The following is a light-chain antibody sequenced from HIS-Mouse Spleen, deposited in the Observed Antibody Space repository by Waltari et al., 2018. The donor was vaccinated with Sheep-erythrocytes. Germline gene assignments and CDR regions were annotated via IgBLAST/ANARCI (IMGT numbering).Light chain of an antibody. CDR3: QAWDSSTVV. CDR1: QLGDKY. J-gene: IGLJ2*01. CDR2: HDS. V-gene: IGLV3-1*01. Sequence: SYELTQPPSVSVSPGQTASIPCSGDQLGDKYACWYHQKPGQSPVLVIYHDSKRPSGIPERFSGSNSGNTATPTISGTQAMDEADYYCQAWDSSTVVFGGGTKLTVL.